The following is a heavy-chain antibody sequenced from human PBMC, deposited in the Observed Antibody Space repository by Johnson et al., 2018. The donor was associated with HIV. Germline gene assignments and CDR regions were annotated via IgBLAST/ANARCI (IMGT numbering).Heavy chain of an antibody. V-gene: IGHV3-7*01. CDR1: GFTFSNYW. D-gene: IGHD6-25*01. Sequence: EVQLVESGGGLVQPEGSLRLSCAASGFTFSNYWMSWVRQAAGKGLEWVANIKQEGSEKYYVDSVKGRFTISRDNSKNTLYLQMNSLRAEDTAVYYCAKEAADDALDIWGQGTTVIVSS. J-gene: IGHJ3*02. CDR3: AKEAADDALDI. CDR2: IKQEGSEK.